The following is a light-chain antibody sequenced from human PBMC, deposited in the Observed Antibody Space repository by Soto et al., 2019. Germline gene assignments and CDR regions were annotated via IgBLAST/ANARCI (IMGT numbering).Light chain of an antibody. Sequence: QSALNQPASVYGSRGQSITISCTGTSTDIGAYNYVSWYQQHPGKAPKLLIYEVTNRPSGVSNRFSGSKSGNTASLTISGLQAEDEANYYCNSYTTLSNRVFGTGTKV. V-gene: IGLV2-14*01. CDR2: EVT. CDR3: NSYTTLSNRV. CDR1: STDIGAYNY. J-gene: IGLJ1*01.